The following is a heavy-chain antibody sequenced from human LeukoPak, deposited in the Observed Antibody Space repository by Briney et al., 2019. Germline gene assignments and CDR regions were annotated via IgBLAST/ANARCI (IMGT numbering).Heavy chain of an antibody. Sequence: ASVKVSCKASGGTFSSYAISWVRQAPGQGLEWMGGIIPIFGTANYAQKFQGRVTITADESTSTAYMELSSLRSEDTAVYYCARSYCSSTSCYPYNWFDPWGQGTLVTVSS. CDR2: IIPIFGTA. CDR3: ARSYCSSTSCYPYNWFDP. D-gene: IGHD2-2*01. V-gene: IGHV1-69*13. J-gene: IGHJ5*02. CDR1: GGTFSSYA.